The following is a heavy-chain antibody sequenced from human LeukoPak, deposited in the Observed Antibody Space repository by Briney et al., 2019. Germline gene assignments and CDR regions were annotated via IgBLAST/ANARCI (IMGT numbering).Heavy chain of an antibody. D-gene: IGHD3-22*01. Sequence: GGSLRLSCAASGFTFSSYSINWVRQAPGKGLEWVSCVSSTSSFIYYADSVKGRFTISRDNAKNSLYLQMNSLRAEDTAVYYCARGPLPYYDSSGYYSHWGQGTLVTVSS. J-gene: IGHJ4*02. V-gene: IGHV3-21*01. CDR1: GFTFSSYS. CDR3: ARGPLPYYDSSGYYSH. CDR2: VSSTSSFI.